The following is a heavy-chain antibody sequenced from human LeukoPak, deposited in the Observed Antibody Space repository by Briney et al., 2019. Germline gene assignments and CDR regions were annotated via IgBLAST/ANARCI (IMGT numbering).Heavy chain of an antibody. CDR3: AKDAARPIVVVLYYFDY. J-gene: IGHJ4*02. D-gene: IGHD3-22*01. CDR2: ISGSGGST. Sequence: GGSLRLSCAASGFTFSSYAMSWVRQAPGKGLEWVSAISGSGGSTYYADSVKGRFTISRDNSKNTLYLQMNSLRAEDMAVYYCAKDAARPIVVVLYYFDYWGQGTLVTVSS. V-gene: IGHV3-23*01. CDR1: GFTFSSYA.